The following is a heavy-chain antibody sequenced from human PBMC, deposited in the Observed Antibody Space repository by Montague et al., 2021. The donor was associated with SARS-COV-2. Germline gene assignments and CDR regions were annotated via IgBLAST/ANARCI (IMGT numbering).Heavy chain of an antibody. V-gene: IGHV4-59*01. CDR1: GGSISSYY. CDR2: INYIGST. Sequence: SETLSLTCTVSGGSISSYYWSWIRQSPGKGLEWIGYINYIGSTKHDPSLKGRVTMSLDTSKNQFSLKVTSVTAADTAVYYCARGELPAATAVDSLLHWGQGTLVTVSS. CDR3: ARGELPAATAVDSLLH. D-gene: IGHD2-2*01. J-gene: IGHJ4*02.